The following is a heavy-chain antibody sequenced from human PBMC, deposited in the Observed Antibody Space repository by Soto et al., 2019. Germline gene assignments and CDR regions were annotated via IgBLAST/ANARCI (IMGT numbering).Heavy chain of an antibody. V-gene: IGHV4-59*01. J-gene: IGHJ5*02. CDR2: IYYGGTT. CDR1: GGSTRNDF. D-gene: IGHD3-9*01. CDR3: TRYVNPYDTAVWFDP. Sequence: SETLSLTCTGSGGSTRNDFWSWIRRPPGKGLEWIGCIYYGGTTNYNSSLKSRVTISLDTSKNQFSLRLRSVTAADTAVYYCTRYVNPYDTAVWFDPWGQGTLVTVSS.